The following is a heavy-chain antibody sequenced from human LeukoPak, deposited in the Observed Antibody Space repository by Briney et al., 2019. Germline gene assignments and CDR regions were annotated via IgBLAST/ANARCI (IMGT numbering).Heavy chain of an antibody. J-gene: IGHJ3*02. D-gene: IGHD1-26*01. CDR3: ATGGLGALALWTGAFDI. CDR2: ISSNGGST. CDR1: GFTFSSYA. Sequence: PGGSLRLSCAASGFTFSSYAMHWVRQAPGKGLEYVSAISSNGGSTYYANSVKGRFTISRDNSKNTLYLQMGSLRAEDMAVYYCATGGLGALALWTGAFDIWGQGTMVTVSS. V-gene: IGHV3-64*01.